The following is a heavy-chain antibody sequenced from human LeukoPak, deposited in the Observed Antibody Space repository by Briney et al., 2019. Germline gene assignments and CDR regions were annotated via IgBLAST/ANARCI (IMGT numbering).Heavy chain of an antibody. V-gene: IGHV1-46*01. Sequence: ASVKVSCKASGYTFTSYYMHWVRQAPGQGLEWMGIINPSGGSTSYAQKFQGRVTMTRDTSTSTVYMELSSLRSEDTAVYYCASRYSSSWYRNAFDIWGQGTMVTVSS. CDR2: INPSGGST. CDR3: ASRYSSSWYRNAFDI. CDR1: GYTFTSYY. J-gene: IGHJ3*02. D-gene: IGHD6-13*01.